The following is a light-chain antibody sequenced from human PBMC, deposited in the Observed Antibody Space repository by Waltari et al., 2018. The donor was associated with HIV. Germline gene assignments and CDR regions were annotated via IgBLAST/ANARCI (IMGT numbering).Light chain of an antibody. CDR2: DAS. Sequence: EIVLTQSPATLSLSPGERATLSCRASQSVSSYLAWYQQKPGQAPRLLIYDASNRATGIPARFSASGSGTDFTLTISSLEPGDFAVYYCQQRSYWPPYTFGQGTRLEIK. CDR1: QSVSSY. CDR3: QQRSYWPPYT. J-gene: IGKJ2*01. V-gene: IGKV3-11*01.